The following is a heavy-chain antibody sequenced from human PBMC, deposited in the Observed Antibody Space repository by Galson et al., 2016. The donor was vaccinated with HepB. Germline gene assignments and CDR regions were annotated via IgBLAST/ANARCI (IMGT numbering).Heavy chain of an antibody. V-gene: IGHV4-4*02. CDR3: ARDQAGEILRRPLGY. Sequence: SETLSPTCVVSGGSISSTNWWNWVRQPPGKGLEWIGEIYHSGTTNYNPSLQSRVTLSVDKSNKQCSLKLTSVTAADTAVYYCARDQAGEILRRPLGYWGQGTLVTVSS. D-gene: IGHD4-17*01. J-gene: IGHJ4*02. CDR2: IYHSGTT. CDR1: GGSISSTNW.